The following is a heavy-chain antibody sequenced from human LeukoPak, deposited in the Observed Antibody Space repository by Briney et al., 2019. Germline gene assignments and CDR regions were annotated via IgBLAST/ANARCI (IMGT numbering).Heavy chain of an antibody. D-gene: IGHD1-26*01. CDR3: ASGVVGATIDY. V-gene: IGHV1-46*01. Sequence: ASVKVSCKASGYTFTSYYMHWVRQAPGQGLEWMGIINPSGCSTSYAQKFQGRVTMTRDMSTSTVYMELSSLRSEDTAVYYCASGVVGATIDYWGQGTLVTVSS. CDR2: INPSGCST. CDR1: GYTFTSYY. J-gene: IGHJ4*02.